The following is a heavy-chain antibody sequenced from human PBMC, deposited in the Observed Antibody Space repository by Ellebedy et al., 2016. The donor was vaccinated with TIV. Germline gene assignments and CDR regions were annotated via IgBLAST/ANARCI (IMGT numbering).Heavy chain of an antibody. CDR1: GGSVSSGSYY. V-gene: IGHV4-61*01. CDR2: IYYSGST. D-gene: IGHD6-19*01. J-gene: IGHJ3*02. CDR3: ASTYSSDWSPNDAFDI. Sequence: MPSETLSLTCTVSGGSVSSGSYYWSWIRQPPGKGLEWIGYIYYSGSTNYNPSLKSRVTISVDTSKNQFSLRLSSVTAADTAVYYCASTYSSDWSPNDAFDIWGQGTMVTVSS.